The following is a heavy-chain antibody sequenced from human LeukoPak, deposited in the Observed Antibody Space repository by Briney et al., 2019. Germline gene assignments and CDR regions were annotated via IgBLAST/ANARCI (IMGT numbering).Heavy chain of an antibody. CDR2: INPNSGGT. CDR1: GYTFTGYY. V-gene: IGHV1-2*02. J-gene: IGHJ6*02. Sequence: ASVKISCKASGYTFTGYYMHWERQAPGQGLEWMGWINPNSGGTNYAQKFQGRVTMTRDTSISTAYMELSRLRSDDTAVYYCARGLYTDNYYYYGMDVWGQGTTVTVSS. CDR3: ARGLYTDNYYYYGMDV. D-gene: IGHD3-16*01.